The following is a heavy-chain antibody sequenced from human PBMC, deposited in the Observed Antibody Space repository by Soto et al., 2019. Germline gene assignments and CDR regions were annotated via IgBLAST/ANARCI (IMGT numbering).Heavy chain of an antibody. J-gene: IGHJ4*02. CDR3: SRGGFGSD. CDR2: LYDDGTT. CDR1: GFTVSSDY. D-gene: IGHD5-18*01. Sequence: EVHLVESGGGLVQPGGSLRLSCAASGFTVSSDYMSWVRQAPGKGLEWVSVLYDDGTTYYADSVKGRFTISRHNSNNTLSLQMNNLRLEDTALYYCSRGGFGSDWGQGTLVTVSS. V-gene: IGHV3-53*04.